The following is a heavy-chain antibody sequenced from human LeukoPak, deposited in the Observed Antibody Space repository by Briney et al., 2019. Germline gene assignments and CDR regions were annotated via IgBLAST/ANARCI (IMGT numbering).Heavy chain of an antibody. CDR3: AKAIPTVTTRRPGNYYYYYMDV. J-gene: IGHJ6*03. V-gene: IGHV4-34*01. CDR2: INHSGST. D-gene: IGHD4-17*01. Sequence: SETLSLTCAVYGGSFSGYYWSWIRQPPGKGLEWIGEINHSGSTNYNPSLKSRVTISVDTSKNQFSLKLSSVTAADTAVYYCAKAIPTVTTRRPGNYYYYYMDVWGKGTTVTVSS. CDR1: GGSFSGYY.